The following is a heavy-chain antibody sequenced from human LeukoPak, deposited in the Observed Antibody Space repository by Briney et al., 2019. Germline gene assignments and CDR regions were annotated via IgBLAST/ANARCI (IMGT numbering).Heavy chain of an antibody. CDR3: ARDRGTWNDDGFDY. CDR1: GSSISSGSYY. D-gene: IGHD1-1*01. V-gene: IGHV4-61*02. Sequence: PSQTLSLTCSVSGSSISSGSYYWSWIRQPAGKGLEWIGRIYISGSTNYNPSLKSRVTMSVDTSKNQFSLKLSSVTAADTAVYYCARDRGTWNDDGFDYWGQGTLVTVSS. CDR2: IYISGST. J-gene: IGHJ4*02.